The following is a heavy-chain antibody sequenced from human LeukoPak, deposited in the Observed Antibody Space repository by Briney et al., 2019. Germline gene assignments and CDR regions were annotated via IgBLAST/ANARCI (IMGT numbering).Heavy chain of an antibody. D-gene: IGHD5-12*01. V-gene: IGHV3-20*04. Sequence: GGSLRLSCAASGFTFDDYGMSWVRQAPGKGLEWVSGINWNGGSTGYADSVKGRFTISRDNAKNSLYLQMNSLRAEDTAVYYCARALAALAPTDYWGQGTLVTVSS. CDR3: ARALAALAPTDY. CDR2: INWNGGST. CDR1: GFTFDDYG. J-gene: IGHJ4*02.